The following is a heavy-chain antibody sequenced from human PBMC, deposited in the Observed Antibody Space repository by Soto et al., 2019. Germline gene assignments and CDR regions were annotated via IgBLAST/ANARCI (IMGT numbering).Heavy chain of an antibody. CDR1: GFTFSSYG. V-gene: IGHV3-30*18. D-gene: IGHD6-13*01. CDR3: AKDQGYSSSWLDY. J-gene: IGHJ4*02. Sequence: QVHLVESGGGVVQPGRSLRLSCAASGFTFSSYGMHWVRQAPGKGLEWVALISYDGRNKYYTDSVKGRFTISRDNSKNTLYLQVYSLRGEDTAMYYCAKDQGYSSSWLDYWGQGTLVTVSS. CDR2: ISYDGRNK.